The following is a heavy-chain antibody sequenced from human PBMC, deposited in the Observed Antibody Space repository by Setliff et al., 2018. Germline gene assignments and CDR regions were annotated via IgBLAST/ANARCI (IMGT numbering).Heavy chain of an antibody. CDR3: ARVGPLTDDAFDI. J-gene: IGHJ3*02. D-gene: IGHD1-26*01. CDR2: IYPADSDT. Sequence: GESLKISCKGSGYTFTNYWIAWVRQMPGKGLEYMGIIYPADSDTTHSPSFQGQVTISADKSINTAYLQWSSLKASDTAIYYCARVGPLTDDAFDIRGQGTMVTVS. V-gene: IGHV5-51*01. CDR1: GYTFTNYW.